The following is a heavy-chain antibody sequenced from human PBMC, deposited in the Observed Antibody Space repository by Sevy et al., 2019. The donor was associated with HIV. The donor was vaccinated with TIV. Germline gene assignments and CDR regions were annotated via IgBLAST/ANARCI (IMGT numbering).Heavy chain of an antibody. J-gene: IGHJ6*02. CDR3: AKMQGGSYNYYGMDV. CDR2: ISFDGSDK. D-gene: IGHD1-26*01. V-gene: IGHV3-30*18. CDR1: GLIFSTYG. Sequence: GGSLRLSCAASGLIFSTYGIHWVRQAPGKGLEWVAVISFDGSDKYYADSVRGRFTISRDNSKNTLYLQMNSLRVEDTAIYYCAKMQGGSYNYYGMDVWGQGTTVTVSS.